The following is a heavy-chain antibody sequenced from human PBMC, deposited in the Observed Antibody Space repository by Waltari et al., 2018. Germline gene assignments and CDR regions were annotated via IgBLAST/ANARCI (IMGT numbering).Heavy chain of an antibody. D-gene: IGHD5-12*01. CDR2: FYKSGTT. Sequence: QLQLQESGPGLVKPSETLSLTCTVTRSSIRNNTYDWGWVRQPPGKGLEWIGSFYKSGTTYYNPSLKSRVTISVDTSNNQFSLKLNSVTAADTAVYYCVRGYPDIVATISDYWGQGTLVIVSS. V-gene: IGHV4-39*07. CDR1: RSSIRNNTYD. CDR3: VRGYPDIVATISDY. J-gene: IGHJ4*02.